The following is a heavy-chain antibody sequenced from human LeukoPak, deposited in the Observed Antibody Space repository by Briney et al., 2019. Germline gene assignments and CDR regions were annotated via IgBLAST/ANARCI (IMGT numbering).Heavy chain of an antibody. CDR3: ARTFYYDSSGNLAS. V-gene: IGHV3-20*04. Sequence: PGGSLRLSCAASGFTFDDYGMNWVRQAPGKGLEWVSGINWNYGSTVYADPVKGRFTISRDHAKNSLFLQMNSLRAEDTALYYCARTFYYDSSGNLASWGQGTLVTVSS. CDR2: INWNYGST. CDR1: GFTFDDYG. J-gene: IGHJ4*02. D-gene: IGHD3-22*01.